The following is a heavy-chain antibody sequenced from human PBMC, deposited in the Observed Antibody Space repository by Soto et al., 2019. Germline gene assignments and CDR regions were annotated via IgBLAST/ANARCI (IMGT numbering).Heavy chain of an antibody. V-gene: IGHV4-30-2*01. CDR3: ARGRGGYGLFDS. Sequence: NPSETLSLTCTVSGGSISNAAYSWSWIRQPPGKGLEWIGYIYPSGMTFYNPSLKSRVTISIDRSNDQFSLNLKSVTAADTAVYYCARGRGGYGLFDSWGQGTLVTVSS. CDR1: GGSISNAAYS. CDR2: IYPSGMT. D-gene: IGHD5-18*01. J-gene: IGHJ4*02.